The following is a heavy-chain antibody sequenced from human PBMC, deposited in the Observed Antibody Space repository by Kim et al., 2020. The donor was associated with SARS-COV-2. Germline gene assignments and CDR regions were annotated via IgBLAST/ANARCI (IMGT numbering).Heavy chain of an antibody. J-gene: IGHJ4*02. V-gene: IGHV4-39*01. D-gene: IGHD4-17*01. CDR3: ATGYGDYNY. Sequence: GSTYYNPSLKSRVTISVDTSKNQFSLKLSSVTAADTAVYYCATGYGDYNYWGQGTLVTVSS. CDR2: GST.